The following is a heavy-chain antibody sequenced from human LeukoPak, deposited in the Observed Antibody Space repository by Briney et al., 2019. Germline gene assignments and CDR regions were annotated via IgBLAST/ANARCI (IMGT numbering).Heavy chain of an antibody. CDR2: IIHSGRT. CDR1: GGSFNGYY. Sequence: SETLSLTCTVSGGSFNGYYWTWIRQSPGMGLEWVGEIIHSGRTNYNPSLTSRVTISVDTSKNQFSLELSSVTAADTAVYYCARGVLVTVYAAFDYWGQGTLVTVSS. D-gene: IGHD2-8*01. V-gene: IGHV4-34*01. CDR3: ARGVLVTVYAAFDY. J-gene: IGHJ4*02.